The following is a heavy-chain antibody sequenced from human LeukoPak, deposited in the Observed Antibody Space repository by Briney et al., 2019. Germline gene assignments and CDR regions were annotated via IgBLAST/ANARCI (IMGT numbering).Heavy chain of an antibody. CDR1: GYTFTSYG. Sequence: GASVKVSCKASGYTFTSYGISWVRQAPGQGLEWMGWISAYNGNTNYAQKLQGRVTMTTDTSTSTAYMELRGLRSDDTAVYYCARGSYVEMVPYYYYGMDVWGQGTPVTVSS. CDR3: ARGSYVEMVPYYYYGMDV. J-gene: IGHJ6*02. V-gene: IGHV1-18*01. CDR2: ISAYNGNT. D-gene: IGHD5-24*01.